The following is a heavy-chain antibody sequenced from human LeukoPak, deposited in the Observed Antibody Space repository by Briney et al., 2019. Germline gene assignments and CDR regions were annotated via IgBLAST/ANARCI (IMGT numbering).Heavy chain of an antibody. D-gene: IGHD4-17*01. V-gene: IGHV3-49*04. Sequence: GGSLRLSCTASGFTFGNYAMTWVRQAPGKGLECVGFIRSKAYGGTTEYAASVKGRFAISRDDSKSIAYLQMNSLKTEDTAVYYCTREFINTVTDYYYYMDVWGKGTTVTISS. J-gene: IGHJ6*03. CDR2: IRSKAYGGTT. CDR3: TREFINTVTDYYYYMDV. CDR1: GFTFGNYA.